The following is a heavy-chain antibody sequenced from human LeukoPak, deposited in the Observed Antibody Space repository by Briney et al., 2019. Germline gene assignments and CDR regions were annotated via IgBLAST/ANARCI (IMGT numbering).Heavy chain of an antibody. CDR3: ARDVYDILTGYYYYYGMDV. Sequence: SVKVSCKASGGTFSSYAISWVRQAPAQGLEWMGRIIPILGIANYAQKFQGRVTITADKSTSTAYMELSSLRSEDTAVYYCARDVYDILTGYYYYYGMDVWGQGTTVTVSS. V-gene: IGHV1-69*04. CDR1: GGTFSSYA. D-gene: IGHD3-9*01. J-gene: IGHJ6*02. CDR2: IIPILGIA.